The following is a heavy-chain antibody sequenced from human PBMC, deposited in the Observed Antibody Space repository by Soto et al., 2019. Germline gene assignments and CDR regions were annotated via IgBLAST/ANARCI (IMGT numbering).Heavy chain of an antibody. CDR3: AGDVGYGRIDY. CDR2: FNAYNGNT. Sequence: QVQLVQSGGEVKKPGASVKVSCKASGYTFTSYGISWVRQAPGQGLEWMGWFNAYNGNTNYAQKLQVRVTMTTDTSTSTAYMELRSLRSDDAAVYYCAGDVGYGRIDYWGQGTLVTVSS. J-gene: IGHJ4*02. V-gene: IGHV1-18*01. CDR1: GYTFTSYG. D-gene: IGHD5-18*01.